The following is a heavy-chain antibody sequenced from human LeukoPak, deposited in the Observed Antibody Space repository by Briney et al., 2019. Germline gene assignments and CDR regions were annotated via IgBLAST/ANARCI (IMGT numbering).Heavy chain of an antibody. CDR3: ARQTYDYGDYGGYYMDV. CDR1: GYTFSSYW. D-gene: IGHD4-17*01. J-gene: IGHJ6*03. Sequence: GESLKISCKGSGYTFSSYWIGWVRQMPGKGLEWMGIIYPGDSDTRYSPSFQGQVTISADKSISTAYLQWSSLKAPDTAMYYCARQTYDYGDYGGYYMDVWGKGTTVTVSS. V-gene: IGHV5-51*01. CDR2: IYPGDSDT.